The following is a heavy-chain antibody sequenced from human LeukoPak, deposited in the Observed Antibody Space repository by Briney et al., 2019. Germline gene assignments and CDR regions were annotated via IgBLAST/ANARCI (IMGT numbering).Heavy chain of an antibody. CDR3: ARDSLVVPAAVGNFDY. J-gene: IGHJ4*02. V-gene: IGHV3-21*01. CDR1: GFTFSSYS. CDR2: IGSSSSYI. Sequence: PGGSLRLSCAASGFTFSSYSMNWVRQAPGKGLEWVSSIGSSSSYIYYADSVKGRFTISRDNAKNSLYLQMNSLRAEDTAVYYCARDSLVVPAAVGNFDYWGQGTLVTVSS. D-gene: IGHD2-2*01.